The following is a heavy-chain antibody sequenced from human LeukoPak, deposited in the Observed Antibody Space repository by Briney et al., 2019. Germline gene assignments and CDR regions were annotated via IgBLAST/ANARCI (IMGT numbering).Heavy chain of an antibody. CDR1: GGSVSSGDYY. CDR2: IYYSGSA. J-gene: IGHJ5*02. V-gene: IGHV4-30-4*01. D-gene: IGHD3-22*01. CDR3: ARPYYYDSRIDP. Sequence: SQTLSLTCTVSGGSVSSGDYYWSWIRQPPGKGLEWVGYIYYSGSAYYNPSLRRRVTISVDMSKNQFSLKLSAVTAADTAVYYCARPYYYDSRIDPWGQGTLVTVSS.